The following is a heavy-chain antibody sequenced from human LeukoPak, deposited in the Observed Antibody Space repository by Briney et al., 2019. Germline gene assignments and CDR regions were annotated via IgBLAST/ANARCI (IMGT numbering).Heavy chain of an antibody. D-gene: IGHD6-13*01. CDR1: GYSISSGYY. V-gene: IGHV4-38-2*02. CDR2: IYHTGST. J-gene: IGHJ2*01. Sequence: PSETLSLTCTVSGYSISSGYYWGWIRQSPGKGLEWIGNIYHTGSTYYNPSLKSRVTISVDTSKNQFSLKLSSVTAADTAVYYCARVSSSWYQDWYFDLWGRGTLVTVSS. CDR3: ARVSSSWYQDWYFDL.